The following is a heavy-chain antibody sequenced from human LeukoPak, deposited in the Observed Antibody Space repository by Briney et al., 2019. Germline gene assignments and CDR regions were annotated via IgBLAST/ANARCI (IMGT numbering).Heavy chain of an antibody. CDR3: STIAAAGAGDY. CDR2: IKQDGTEK. CDR1: GFTFTTYW. V-gene: IGHV3-7*01. Sequence: PGESLRLSCAASGFTFTTYWLGWVRQPPGKGLEWVANIKQDGTEKYYVDSVKGRFTISRDNAKNSLYLQMNTLRAEDTAVYYCSTIAAAGAGDYWGQGTLVTVSS. D-gene: IGHD6-13*01. J-gene: IGHJ4*02.